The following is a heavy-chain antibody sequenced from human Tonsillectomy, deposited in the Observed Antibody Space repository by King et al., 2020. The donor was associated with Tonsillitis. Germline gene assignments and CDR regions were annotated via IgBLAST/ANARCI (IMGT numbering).Heavy chain of an antibody. CDR2: ISYSGST. V-gene: IGHV4-59*01. CDR1: GGSINSYY. D-gene: IGHD3-22*01. J-gene: IGHJ3*02. CDR3: ARVSSDFYDSSGYHGFDI. Sequence: VQLQESGPGLVKPSETLSLTCTVSGGSINSYYWSWIRQPPGKGLEWIGYISYSGSTNYNPSLKCRVTISVDTSKNQFSLWLSSVTAADTAVYYCARVSSDFYDSSGYHGFDIWGQGTMVTVSS.